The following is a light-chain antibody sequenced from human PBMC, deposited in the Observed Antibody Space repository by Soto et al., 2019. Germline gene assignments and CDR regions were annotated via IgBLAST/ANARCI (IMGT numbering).Light chain of an antibody. CDR1: QSVSNNY. CDR2: GAS. V-gene: IGKV3-20*01. Sequence: EIVLTQSPGTLSLSPGERANLSCRASQSVSNNYLAWYQQKPGQAPRLLIYGASNSATAIQDRFSGSGSGTDFTLTISRLDPEDFAVYYCQQYGSSGTFGQGTKVDIK. J-gene: IGKJ1*01. CDR3: QQYGSSGT.